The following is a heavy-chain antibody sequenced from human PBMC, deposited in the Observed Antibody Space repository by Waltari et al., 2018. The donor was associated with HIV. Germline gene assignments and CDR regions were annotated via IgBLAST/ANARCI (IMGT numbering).Heavy chain of an antibody. CDR3: ARMGLMMYAIGAFDI. V-gene: IGHV3-7*01. D-gene: IGHD2-8*01. Sequence: EVQLVESGGGLVQPGGSLRLSCAASGFTFRLYWMSWVRQAPGRGLWWVANIKQDGSEKHYVDSVKGRFTISRDNAKKSLYLQMNSLRAEDTAVYYCARMGLMMYAIGAFDIWGQGTMVTVSS. CDR2: IKQDGSEK. CDR1: GFTFRLYW. J-gene: IGHJ3*02.